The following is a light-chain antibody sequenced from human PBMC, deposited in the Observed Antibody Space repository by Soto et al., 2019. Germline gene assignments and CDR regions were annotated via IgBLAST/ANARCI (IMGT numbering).Light chain of an antibody. Sequence: EIVLTQSPAALSLSPGERVTLSCRASQTVSDNYFAWYQQXAGQAPRLLIYGISARATGIPDRFSGSASGTDFTLTISRLEPEDFAVQYCQQYGSSRITLGQGTRLEIK. CDR2: GIS. V-gene: IGKV3-20*01. J-gene: IGKJ5*01. CDR3: QQYGSSRIT. CDR1: QTVSDNY.